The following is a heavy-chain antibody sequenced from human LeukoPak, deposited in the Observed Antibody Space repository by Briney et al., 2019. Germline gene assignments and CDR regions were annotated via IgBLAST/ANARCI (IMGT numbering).Heavy chain of an antibody. J-gene: IGHJ3*02. CDR1: GGSFSYYY. V-gene: IGHV4-34*01. CDR2: INHSGST. CDR3: ACLTTADAFDI. Sequence: SETRSLTCAVYGGSFSYYYWSWIRQPPGKELEWIGEINHSGSTNYNPSLKSRVTISVDTSKNQFSLKLSSVTAADTAAYYCACLTTADAFDIWGQGTMVTVSS. D-gene: IGHD3-22*01.